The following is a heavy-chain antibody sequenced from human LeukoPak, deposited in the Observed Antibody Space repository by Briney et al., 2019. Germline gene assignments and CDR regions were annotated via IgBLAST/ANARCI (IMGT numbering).Heavy chain of an antibody. J-gene: IGHJ4*02. CDR2: INPNTGDT. Sequence: ASVKVSCKASGYTFTGYYMHWVRQAPGQGLEWMGWINPNTGDTNYAQQFQDRVTLTSDTSITTAFMDLSRLRSDDSAVYYCARALVPDSWGQGTLVTVSS. CDR1: GYTFTGYY. CDR3: ARALVPDS. V-gene: IGHV1-2*02. D-gene: IGHD3-10*02.